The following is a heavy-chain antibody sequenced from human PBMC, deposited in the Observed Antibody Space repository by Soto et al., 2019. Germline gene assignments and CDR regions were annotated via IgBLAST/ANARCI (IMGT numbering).Heavy chain of an antibody. J-gene: IGHJ5*02. CDR2: IYYSGST. D-gene: IGHD6-13*01. Sequence: PSETLSLTCTVSGGSISSSSYYWSWIRQPPGKGLEWIGCIYYSGSTNYNPSLKSRVTISVDTSKNQFSLKLSSVTAADTAVYYGASEDRVAAAGQHRGWLDPWGQGTLVTVSS. CDR1: GGSISSSSYY. CDR3: ASEDRVAAAGQHRGWLDP. V-gene: IGHV4-61*05.